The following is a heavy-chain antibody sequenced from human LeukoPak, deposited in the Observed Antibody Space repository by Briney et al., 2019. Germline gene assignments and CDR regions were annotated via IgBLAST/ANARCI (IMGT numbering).Heavy chain of an antibody. D-gene: IGHD6-6*01. V-gene: IGHV3-7*03. Sequence: GGSLRLSCAASGFTFSSYWMSWVRQAPGKGLEWVANIKQDGSEKYYVDSVKGRFTISRDNAKNSLYLQMNSLRAEDTAVYYCARGDGSSPQDDAFDIWGQGTMVTVSS. J-gene: IGHJ3*02. CDR3: ARGDGSSPQDDAFDI. CDR1: GFTFSSYW. CDR2: IKQDGSEK.